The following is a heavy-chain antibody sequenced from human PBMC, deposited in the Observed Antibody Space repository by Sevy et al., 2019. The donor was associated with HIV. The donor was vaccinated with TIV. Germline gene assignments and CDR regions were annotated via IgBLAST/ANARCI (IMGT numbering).Heavy chain of an antibody. V-gene: IGHV3-20*04. Sequence: ASVKVSCAASGFTFDDYGMSWVRQAPGKGLEWVSGINWDGSSTGYADSVKGRFTISRDNVKNSLHLQMTSLRAEDTAFYYCAREKSCGGACYHFDHWGQGTLVTVSS. J-gene: IGHJ4*02. CDR3: AREKSCGGACYHFDH. CDR1: GFTFDDYG. D-gene: IGHD2-21*02. CDR2: INWDGSST.